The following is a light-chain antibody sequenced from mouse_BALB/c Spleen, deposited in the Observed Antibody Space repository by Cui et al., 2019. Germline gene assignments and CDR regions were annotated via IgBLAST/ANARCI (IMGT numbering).Light chain of an antibody. CDR3: QQGQSYPWT. J-gene: IGKJ1*01. CDR2: KAS. V-gene: IGKV11-125*01. Sequence: QMIHSPSSLSVSLGDTITITCHASQNINVWLSWYQQKPGNIPKLLIYKASNLHTGVPSRFSGSGSGTGFTLTISSLQPEDIATYYCQQGQSYPWTFGGGTKLEIK. CDR1: QNINVW.